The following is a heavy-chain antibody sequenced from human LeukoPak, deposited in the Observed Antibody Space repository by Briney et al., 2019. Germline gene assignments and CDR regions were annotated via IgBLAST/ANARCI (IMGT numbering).Heavy chain of an antibody. CDR3: ARDYCSSTSCYKY. Sequence: PGGSLRLSCAASGFTFSSYAMRWVRQAPGKGLEWVSSISSSSRYIYYADSVKGRFTISRDNATNSLYLQMNSLRAEDTAVYYCARDYCSSTSCYKYWGQGTLVTVSS. CDR1: GFTFSSYA. CDR2: ISSSSRYI. D-gene: IGHD2-2*02. V-gene: IGHV3-21*01. J-gene: IGHJ4*02.